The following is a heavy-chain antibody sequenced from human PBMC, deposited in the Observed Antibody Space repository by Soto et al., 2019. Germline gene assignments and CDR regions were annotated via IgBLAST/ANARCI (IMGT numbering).Heavy chain of an antibody. CDR3: ARGGQRGYSYTRYKGAGMDV. V-gene: IGHV1-69*01. Sequence: QVQLVQSGAEVKKPGSSVKVSCKASGGTFSSYAISWVRQAPGQGLEWMGGIIPIFGTANYVQKFQGRVKITADESTSTAYMELSSLRSEDTAVYYCARGGQRGYSYTRYKGAGMDVWGQGTTVTVSS. J-gene: IGHJ6*02. CDR1: GGTFSSYA. D-gene: IGHD5-18*01. CDR2: IIPIFGTA.